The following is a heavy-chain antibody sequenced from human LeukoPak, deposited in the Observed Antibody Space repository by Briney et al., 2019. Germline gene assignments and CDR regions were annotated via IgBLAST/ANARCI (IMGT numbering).Heavy chain of an antibody. J-gene: IGHJ6*03. CDR2: INPNSGGT. Sequence: ASVKVPCKASGYTFTGYYMHWVRQAPGQGLEWMGWINPNSGGTNYAQKFQGRVTMTRDTSISTAYMELSRLRSDDTAVYYCARGALMISYYYYMDVWGKGTTVTVSS. CDR1: GYTFTGYY. V-gene: IGHV1-2*02. CDR3: ARGALMISYYYYMDV. D-gene: IGHD3/OR15-3a*01.